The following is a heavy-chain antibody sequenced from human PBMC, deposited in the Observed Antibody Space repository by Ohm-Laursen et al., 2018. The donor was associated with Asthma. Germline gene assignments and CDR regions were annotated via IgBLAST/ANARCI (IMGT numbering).Heavy chain of an antibody. D-gene: IGHD3-22*01. CDR3: ARDLRITMIVVVHRHAFDI. J-gene: IGHJ3*02. V-gene: IGHV3-21*01. Sequence: SLRLSCAASGFTFSSYSMNWVRQAPGKGLEWVSSISSSSSYIYYADSVKGRFTISRDNAKNPLYLQMNSLRAEDTAVYYCARDLRITMIVVVHRHAFDIWGQGTMVTVSS. CDR1: GFTFSSYS. CDR2: ISSSSSYI.